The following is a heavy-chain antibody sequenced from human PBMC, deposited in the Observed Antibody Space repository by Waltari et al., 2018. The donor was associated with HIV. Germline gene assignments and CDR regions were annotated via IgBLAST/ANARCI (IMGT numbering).Heavy chain of an antibody. V-gene: IGHV4-39*01. CDR2: IYYSGST. D-gene: IGHD3-22*01. J-gene: IGHJ5*02. CDR1: GGSISSSSYY. CDR3: ARKGSQYYDSSGPNWFDP. Sequence: QLQLQESGPGLVKPSETLSLTCTVSGGSISSSSYYWCWIRQPPGKGLEWIGSIYYSGSTYYNPSLKSRVTTSVDTSKNQFSLKLSSVTAADTAVYYCARKGSQYYDSSGPNWFDPWGQGTLVTVSS.